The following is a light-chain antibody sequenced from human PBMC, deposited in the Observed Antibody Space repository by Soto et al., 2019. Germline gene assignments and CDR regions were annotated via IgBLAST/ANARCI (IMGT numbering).Light chain of an antibody. V-gene: IGKV3-15*01. CDR3: QHSNKLPLT. CDR2: GAS. CDR1: QSVSID. J-gene: IGKJ1*01. Sequence: EMVMTQSPATLSVSPGERATLSCRASQSVSIDLSWYQQTPVQAPRLLIYGASTRATGIPVRFSGSASGTEFTLTISSLQSEDFTVYYCQHSNKLPLTFGQRTKVDI.